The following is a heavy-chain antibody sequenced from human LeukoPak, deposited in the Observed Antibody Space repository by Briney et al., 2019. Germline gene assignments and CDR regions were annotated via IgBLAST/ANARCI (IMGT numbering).Heavy chain of an antibody. CDR1: GFTFSSYG. D-gene: IGHD3-10*01. J-gene: IGHJ6*03. CDR2: IRYDGSNK. Sequence: PGGSLRLSCAASGFTFSSYGMHWVRQAPGKGLEWVAFIRYDGSNKYYADSVKGRFTISRDNSKNTLYLQMNSLRADDTAVYYCARDRFGSGTYSTYMDVWGKGTTVTVSS. V-gene: IGHV3-30*02. CDR3: ARDRFGSGTYSTYMDV.